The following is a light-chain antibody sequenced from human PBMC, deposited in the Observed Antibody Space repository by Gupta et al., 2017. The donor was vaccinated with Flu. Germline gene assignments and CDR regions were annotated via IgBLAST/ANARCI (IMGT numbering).Light chain of an antibody. Sequence: IALTLSPSSVSASVGDTVTITCRASQGISKWLAWYQQRPGKVPKLLIYAATNLHSGVSSRFSGSASGTDFTLTICNLQPEDFATYFCQQADSFPLTFGEGTTVDIK. CDR3: QQADSFPLT. CDR1: QGISKW. J-gene: IGKJ4*01. V-gene: IGKV1D-12*01. CDR2: AAT.